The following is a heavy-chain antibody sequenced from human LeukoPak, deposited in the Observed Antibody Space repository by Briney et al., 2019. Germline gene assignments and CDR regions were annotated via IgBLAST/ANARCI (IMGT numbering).Heavy chain of an antibody. CDR1: GFSFTSAW. Sequence: GGSLRLPCAASGFSFTSAWMVWVRQAPGKGLEWVGRIQSNLDGGTTDFAAPVKGRFTISRDDLARTVYLEMNNLKADDTGVYYCTTDFSHFDFSSGYYSYWGQGALVTVSS. J-gene: IGHJ4*02. CDR3: TTDFSHFDFSSGYYSY. D-gene: IGHD3-3*01. V-gene: IGHV3-15*01. CDR2: IQSNLDGGTT.